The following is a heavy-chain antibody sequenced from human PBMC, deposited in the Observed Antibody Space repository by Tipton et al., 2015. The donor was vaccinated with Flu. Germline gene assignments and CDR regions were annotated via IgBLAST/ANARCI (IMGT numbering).Heavy chain of an antibody. V-gene: IGHV3-7*03. CDR3: ARQIGGGDCY. J-gene: IGHJ4*02. Sequence: SLRLSCAASGFTFSSYWMHWIRQAPGKGLEWVANIKEDGSEKYYVDSVKGRFTISRDNAKNSLYLQMNSLRAEDTAVYYCARQIGGGDCYWGQGTLVTVSS. CDR1: GFTFSSYW. D-gene: IGHD2-21*01. CDR2: IKEDGSEK.